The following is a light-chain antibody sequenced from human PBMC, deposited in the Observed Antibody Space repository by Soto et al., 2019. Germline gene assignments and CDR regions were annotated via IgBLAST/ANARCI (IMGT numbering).Light chain of an antibody. V-gene: IGKV1-33*01. CDR2: DAS. CDR1: QDISNY. Sequence: DIQMTQSPSSLSASVGDRVTITCQASQDISNYLNWYQQKPGKAPKLLIYDASNLETGVPSRFSGSGSGTDFTFTISSLQPEDIATYYCQQSFSRPMYTFGQGTKVDIK. J-gene: IGKJ2*01. CDR3: QQSFSRPMYT.